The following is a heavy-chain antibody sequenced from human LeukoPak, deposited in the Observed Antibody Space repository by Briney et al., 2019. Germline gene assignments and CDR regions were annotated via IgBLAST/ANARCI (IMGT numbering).Heavy chain of an antibody. J-gene: IGHJ4*02. V-gene: IGHV1-2*02. CDR1: GYTFTGYY. CDR3: ARQNYPSGPDIQRAIDY. CDR2: INPSSGAA. Sequence: GASVKVSCKASGYTFTGYYMHWVRQAPGQGLEWMGWINPSSGAANTAQKFQGRVTMTRDTSISTVFMELSRLRSDDTAVYYCARQNYPSGPDIQRAIDYWGQGTLVTVSS. D-gene: IGHD2-21*02.